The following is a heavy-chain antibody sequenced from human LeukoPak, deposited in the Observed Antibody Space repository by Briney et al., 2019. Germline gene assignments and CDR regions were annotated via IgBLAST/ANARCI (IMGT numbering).Heavy chain of an antibody. Sequence: SETLSLTCTVSGGSISSYYWSWIRQPPGKGLERIGHIYTSGSTNYSPSLNSRVTISVDTSKNQFSLRLSSVTAADTAVYYCARHTSAYSPFQHWGQGTLVSVSS. CDR1: GGSISSYY. CDR2: IYTSGST. V-gene: IGHV4-4*09. CDR3: ARHTSAYSPFQH. D-gene: IGHD6-19*01. J-gene: IGHJ1*01.